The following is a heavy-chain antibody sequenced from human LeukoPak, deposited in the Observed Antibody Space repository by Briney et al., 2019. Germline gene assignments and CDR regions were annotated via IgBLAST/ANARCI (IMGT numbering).Heavy chain of an antibody. CDR3: AKDIGWFGELSGLDY. Sequence: GGSLRLSCAASGFIFNSFAISWVRQAPGKGLEWASVISSTGDRTYYADSVKGRFIISRDNSKNTLYLQMNSLRAQDTAVYYCAKDIGWFGELSGLDYWGQGTLVTVSS. CDR2: ISSTGDRT. D-gene: IGHD3-10*01. V-gene: IGHV3-23*01. J-gene: IGHJ4*02. CDR1: GFIFNSFA.